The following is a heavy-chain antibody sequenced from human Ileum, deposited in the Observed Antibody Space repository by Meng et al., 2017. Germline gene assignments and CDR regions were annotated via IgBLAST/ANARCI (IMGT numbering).Heavy chain of an antibody. CDR3: ARDGGYVFCKWFDP. J-gene: IGHJ5*02. CDR1: GGPINTGDDY. Sequence: QVHLQESGPRLVKPSETLSLSCTVSGGPINTGDDYWSWIRQPPGKGLEWMGYISDGGSTSYNPSLKSRLTRSIDTSKNQFTLRLSSVTAADTAVYYGARDGGYVFCKWFDPWGQGTLVTVSS. CDR2: ISDGGST. V-gene: IGHV4-30-4*01. D-gene: IGHD5-12*01.